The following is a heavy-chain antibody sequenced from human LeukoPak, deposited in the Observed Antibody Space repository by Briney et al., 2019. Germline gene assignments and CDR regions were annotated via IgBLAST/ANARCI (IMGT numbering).Heavy chain of an antibody. V-gene: IGHV1-8*03. CDR3: ARSEIAVVENYMDV. CDR2: MNPNSGNT. D-gene: IGHD3-22*01. J-gene: IGHJ6*03. CDR1: GYTFTSYD. Sequence: ASVQVSCKASGYTFTSYDINWVRQATGQGLEWMGLMNPNSGNTGYAQKFQGRVTITRNTSISTAYMELSSLRSEDTAVYYCARSEIAVVENYMDVWGKGTTVTVSS.